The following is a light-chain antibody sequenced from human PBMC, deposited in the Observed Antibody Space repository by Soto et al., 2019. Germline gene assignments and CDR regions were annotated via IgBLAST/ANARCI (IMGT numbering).Light chain of an antibody. CDR3: QQYGSSLFT. CDR1: QTIFSW. Sequence: TQSPSTLSASVGDRVSITCRASQTIFSWLAWYQQKPGQAPRVLIYGASIRATGIPERFSGGGSGTDFTLTITRLEPEDFAVYYCQQYGSSLFTFGPGTKVDIK. CDR2: GAS. V-gene: IGKV3-20*01. J-gene: IGKJ3*01.